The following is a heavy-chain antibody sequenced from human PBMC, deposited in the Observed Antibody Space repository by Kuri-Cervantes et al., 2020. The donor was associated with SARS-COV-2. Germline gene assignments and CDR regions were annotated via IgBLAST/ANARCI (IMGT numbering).Heavy chain of an antibody. CDR2: ISWNSGSI. D-gene: IGHD5-12*01. CDR1: GFTFSGHW. J-gene: IGHJ4*02. Sequence: SLKISCAASGFTFSGHWIHWVRQAPGKGLEWVSGISWNSGSIGYADSVKGRFTISRDNAKNSLYLQMNSLRAEDTALYYCAKDLYSGYDYYYFYYWGQGTLVTVSS. V-gene: IGHV3-9*01. CDR3: AKDLYSGYDYYYFYY.